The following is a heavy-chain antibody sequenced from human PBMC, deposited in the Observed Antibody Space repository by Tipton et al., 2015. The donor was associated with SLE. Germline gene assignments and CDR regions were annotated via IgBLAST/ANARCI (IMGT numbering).Heavy chain of an antibody. CDR2: ISGSSTTI. Sequence: SLRLSCAASGFTFSSYSMKWVRQSPGKGLEWVSYISGSSTTIYYADSVKGRFTISRDNAKNSLFLQINSLRAEDTAVYYCARAADSGYDGDYYYGMDVWGQGTTVTVSS. V-gene: IGHV3-48*01. CDR1: GFTFSSYS. D-gene: IGHD5-12*01. CDR3: ARAADSGYDGDYYYGMDV. J-gene: IGHJ6*02.